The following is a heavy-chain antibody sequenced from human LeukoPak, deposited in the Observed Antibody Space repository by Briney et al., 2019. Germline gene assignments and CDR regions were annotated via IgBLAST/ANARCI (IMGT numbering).Heavy chain of an antibody. D-gene: IGHD5-18*01. Sequence: PSETLSLTCTVSGVSISSYYWSWIRQPPGKGLEWIGYIYYSGSTNYNPSLKSRVTISVDTSKNQFSLKLSSVTAADTAVYYCARHGLAMVWGQGTLVTVSS. CDR3: ARHGLAMV. CDR1: GVSISSYY. V-gene: IGHV4-59*08. CDR2: IYYSGST. J-gene: IGHJ4*02.